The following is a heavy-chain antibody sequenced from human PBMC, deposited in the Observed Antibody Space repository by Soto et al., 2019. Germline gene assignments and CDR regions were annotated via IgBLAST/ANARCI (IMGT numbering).Heavy chain of an antibody. CDR3: VRLSNTYVFSTGTNWFGP. J-gene: IGHJ5*02. D-gene: IGHD3-3*01. Sequence: PGGSLGLSSAVSGFAFSTYWLYWALKAPGKGLVWVSHINKDGSSTSYADSVKGRFTISRDNAENTLFLQMNSLRAEDTAVYYCVRLSNTYVFSTGTNWFGPWGQGTLVTVSS. CDR1: GFAFSTYW. V-gene: IGHV3-74*01. CDR2: INKDGSST.